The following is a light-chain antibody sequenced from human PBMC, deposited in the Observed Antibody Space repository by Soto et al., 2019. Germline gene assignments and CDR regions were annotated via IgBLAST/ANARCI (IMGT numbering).Light chain of an antibody. CDR1: SSDVGSYNL. J-gene: IGLJ2*01. CDR3: CSYAGSRIVV. CDR2: EGS. Sequence: QSALTQPASVSGSPGQSITISCTGTSSDVGSYNLVSWYQHHPGKAPKLIISEGSRRPSGISNRFSGSKSGNTASLTISGLQPEDEADYYCCSYAGSRIVVFGGGTKVTVL. V-gene: IGLV2-23*01.